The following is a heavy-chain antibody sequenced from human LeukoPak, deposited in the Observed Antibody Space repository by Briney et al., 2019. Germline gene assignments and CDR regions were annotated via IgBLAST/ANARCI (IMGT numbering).Heavy chain of an antibody. V-gene: IGHV3-66*01. CDR1: GFTVSSNY. Sequence: GGSLRLSCAASGFTVSSNYMSWVRQAPGKGLEWVSVIYSGGSTYYADSVKGRFTISRDNSKNTLYLQMNSLRAEDTAVYYCARAIQYSYGHDAFDIWGQGTMVTVSS. D-gene: IGHD5-18*01. CDR2: IYSGGST. CDR3: ARAIQYSYGHDAFDI. J-gene: IGHJ3*02.